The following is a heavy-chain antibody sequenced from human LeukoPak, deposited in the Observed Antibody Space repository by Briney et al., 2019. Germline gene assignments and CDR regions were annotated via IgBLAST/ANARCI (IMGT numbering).Heavy chain of an antibody. J-gene: IGHJ5*02. D-gene: IGHD2-15*01. V-gene: IGHV1-2*02. Sequence: ASVKVSCKASGYTFTSYGISWGRQAPGQWLEWMGWINPNSGGTNYAQKFQGRVTMTRDTSISTAYMALSRLRSDDTAVYYCARGGLRFDPWGQGTLVTVSS. CDR3: ARGGLRFDP. CDR2: INPNSGGT. CDR1: GYTFTSYG.